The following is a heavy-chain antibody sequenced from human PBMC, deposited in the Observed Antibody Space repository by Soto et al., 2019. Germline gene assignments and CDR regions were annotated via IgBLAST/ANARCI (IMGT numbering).Heavy chain of an antibody. CDR2: IYPGDSDT. CDR3: ARPIFPYCGGDCIDV. Sequence: GESLKISCKGSGYSFTSYWIGWVRQMPGKGLEWMGIIYPGDSDTRYSPSFQGQVTISADKSISTAYLQWSSLKASDTAMYYCARPIFPYCGGDCIDVSGQATLVTVSS. D-gene: IGHD2-21*02. V-gene: IGHV5-51*01. J-gene: IGHJ4*02. CDR1: GYSFTSYW.